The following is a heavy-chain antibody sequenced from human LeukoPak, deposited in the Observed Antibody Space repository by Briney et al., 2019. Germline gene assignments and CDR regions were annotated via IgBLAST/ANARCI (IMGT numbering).Heavy chain of an antibody. Sequence: SETLSLTCTVSGGSISSYYWSWIRQPPGKGLEWIGYIYYSGSTNYNPSLKSRVTISVDTSKNQFSLKLSSVTAADTAVYYCARGGLWFGELLNFDYWGQGTLVTVSS. CDR3: ARGGLWFGELLNFDY. CDR2: IYYSGST. CDR1: GGSISSYY. V-gene: IGHV4-59*01. D-gene: IGHD3-10*01. J-gene: IGHJ4*02.